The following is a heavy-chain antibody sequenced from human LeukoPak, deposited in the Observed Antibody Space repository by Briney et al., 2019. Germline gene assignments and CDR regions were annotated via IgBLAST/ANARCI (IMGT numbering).Heavy chain of an antibody. V-gene: IGHV3-23*01. Sequence: GGSLRLSCAASGFTFSNYAMSWVRQAPGKGLEWVSAVSISGGSTYYADSVKGRFTISRDNSKSTLYLQMNSLRAEDTAIYCCAKGRKWELPLDYWGQGTLVTVSS. CDR2: VSISGGST. D-gene: IGHD1-26*01. CDR3: AKGRKWELPLDY. J-gene: IGHJ4*02. CDR1: GFTFSNYA.